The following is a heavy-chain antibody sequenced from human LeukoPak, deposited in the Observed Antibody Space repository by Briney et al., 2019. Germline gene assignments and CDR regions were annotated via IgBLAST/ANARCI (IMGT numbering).Heavy chain of an antibody. CDR1: GGSISSGDYY. CDR2: IYYSGST. J-gene: IGHJ6*02. V-gene: IGHV4-30-4*01. CDR3: ARICSTSCYYYYGMDV. Sequence: SETLSLTCTVSGGSISSGDYYWSWIRQPPGKGLEWIGYIYYSGSTYYNPSLKSRVTISVDTSKNQFSLKLSSVTAADTAVYYCARICSTSCYYYYGMDVRGQGTTVTVSS. D-gene: IGHD2-2*01.